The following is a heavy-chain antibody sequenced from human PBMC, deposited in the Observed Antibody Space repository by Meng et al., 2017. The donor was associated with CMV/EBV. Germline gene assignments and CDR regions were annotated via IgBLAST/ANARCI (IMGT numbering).Heavy chain of an antibody. CDR1: GFTFSSYE. J-gene: IGHJ6*02. Sequence: GGSLRLSCAASGFTFSSYEMNWVRQAPGKGLEWVSYISSSGSTIYYADSVKGRFTISRDNATNSLYLQMNSLRAEDTAVYYCARDGAVAGTLGYYYYYGMDVWGQGTTVTVSS. CDR3: ARDGAVAGTLGYYYYYGMDV. V-gene: IGHV3-48*03. CDR2: ISSSGSTI. D-gene: IGHD6-19*01.